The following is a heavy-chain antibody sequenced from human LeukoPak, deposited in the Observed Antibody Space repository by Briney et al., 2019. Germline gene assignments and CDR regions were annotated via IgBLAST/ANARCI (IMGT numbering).Heavy chain of an antibody. D-gene: IGHD3-10*01. CDR2: ISGSGGST. CDR3: AKGGKRDYYGSGSLVG. J-gene: IGHJ4*02. Sequence: GGSLRLSCAASGFTFSSYAMSWVRQAPGKGLEWVSAISGSGGSTYYADSVKGRFTISRDNSKNTLYLQMNSLRAEDTAVYYCAKGGKRDYYGSGSLVGWGQGTVVTVSS. V-gene: IGHV3-23*01. CDR1: GFTFSSYA.